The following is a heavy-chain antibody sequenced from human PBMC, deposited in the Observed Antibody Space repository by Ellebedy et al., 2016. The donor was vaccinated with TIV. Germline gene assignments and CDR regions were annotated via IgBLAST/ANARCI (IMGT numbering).Heavy chain of an antibody. V-gene: IGHV4-39*02. D-gene: IGHD4-17*01. CDR2: IPYSGVT. J-gene: IGHJ4*02. Sequence: SETLSLTXTVSGGSVSGSNYYWGWIRQSPGKGLEWIGSIPYSGVTYYNPSLKRRVTISVDTSKNHFSLKLSSVTAADTAVYYCARLYGDYLKADYWGQGALVTVSS. CDR3: ARLYGDYLKADY. CDR1: GGSVSGSNYY.